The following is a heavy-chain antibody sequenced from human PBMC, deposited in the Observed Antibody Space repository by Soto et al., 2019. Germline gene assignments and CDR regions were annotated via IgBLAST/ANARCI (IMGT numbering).Heavy chain of an antibody. V-gene: IGHV4-59*01. CDR2: IYYSGSA. CDR3: AGGGVVSDAFDI. D-gene: IGHD2-15*01. CDR1: GGSITSYY. J-gene: IGHJ3*02. Sequence: QVQLQESGPGLVKAWETLSLTCTVSGGSITSYYWSWLRQSPGKGLEWIGYIYYSGSADYNPSLKSRVTLSVDTARNQFSLKLTSVHAGDTAVYYCAGGGVVSDAFDIWGQGTLVTVSS.